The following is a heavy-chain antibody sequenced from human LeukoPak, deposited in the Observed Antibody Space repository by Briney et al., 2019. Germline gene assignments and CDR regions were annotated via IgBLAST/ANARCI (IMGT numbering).Heavy chain of an antibody. V-gene: IGHV3-33*08. CDR1: GFTFSGSA. CDR2: IWFDGKNQ. Sequence: GGSLRLSCAASGFTFSGSAMHWVRQAPGKGLEWVADIWFDGKNQHFADSVRGRFAISRDNSKNTVYLQINSLRAEDTAVYYCARDRHCVNGVCHSPAGMDVWGQGTTVTVSS. CDR3: ARDRHCVNGVCHSPAGMDV. J-gene: IGHJ6*02. D-gene: IGHD2-8*01.